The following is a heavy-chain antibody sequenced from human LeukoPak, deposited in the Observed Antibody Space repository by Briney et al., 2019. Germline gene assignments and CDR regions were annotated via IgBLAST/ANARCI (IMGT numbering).Heavy chain of an antibody. CDR3: AKGNFWSGYYWLY. CDR2: ISGSGGST. V-gene: IGHV3-23*01. D-gene: IGHD3-3*01. J-gene: IGHJ4*02. CDR1: GFTFSSHN. Sequence: GGSLRLSCEASGFTFSSHNMNWVRQAPGKGLEWVSAISGSGGSTYYADSVKGRFTISRDNSKNTLYLQMNSLRAEDTAVYYCAKGNFWSGYYWLYWGQGTLVTVSS.